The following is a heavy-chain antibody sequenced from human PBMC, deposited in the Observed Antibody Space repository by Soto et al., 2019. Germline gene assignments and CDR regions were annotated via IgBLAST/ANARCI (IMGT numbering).Heavy chain of an antibody. V-gene: IGHV4-31*03. J-gene: IGHJ5*02. D-gene: IGHD2-15*01. CDR3: ARAPRVVVVAATNWFDP. CDR1: GGSISSGGYY. CDR2: IYYSGST. Sequence: QVQLQESGPGLVKPSQTLSLTCTVSGGSISSGGYYWSWIRQHPGKGLEWIGYIYYSGSTYYNPSLKSRVTISVDSSKNKFSLKLSSVAAADTAVYYCARAPRVVVVAATNWFDPWGQGTLVTVSS.